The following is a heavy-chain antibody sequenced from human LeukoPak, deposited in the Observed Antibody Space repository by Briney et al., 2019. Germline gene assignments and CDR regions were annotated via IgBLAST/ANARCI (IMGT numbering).Heavy chain of an antibody. J-gene: IGHJ1*01. V-gene: IGHV3-33*01. D-gene: IGHD6-6*01. CDR1: GFTFSSYG. CDR2: IWYDGSNK. CDR3: ARDLAARSEYFQH. Sequence: GGSLRLSCAASGFTFSSYGMHWVRQAPGKGLEWVAVIWYDGSNKYYADSVKGRFTISRDNSKNTLYLQMNSLRAEDTAVYYRARDLAARSEYFQHWGQGTLVTVSS.